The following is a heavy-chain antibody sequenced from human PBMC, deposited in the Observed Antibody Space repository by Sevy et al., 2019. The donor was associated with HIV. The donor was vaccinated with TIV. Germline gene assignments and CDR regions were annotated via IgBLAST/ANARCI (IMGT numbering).Heavy chain of an antibody. J-gene: IGHJ6*02. CDR1: GGSVSSGSYY. CDR3: AGDLGGYDGTYYYYGMDV. CDR2: IYYSGST. Sequence: SETLSLTCTVSGGSVSSGSYYWSWIRQPPGKGLEWIGYIYYSGSTNYNPYLQSRVTISVDTSKNQFSLKLSSVTAADKAVYYCAGDLGGYDGTYYYYGMDVWGQGTTVTVSS. D-gene: IGHD5-12*01. V-gene: IGHV4-61*01.